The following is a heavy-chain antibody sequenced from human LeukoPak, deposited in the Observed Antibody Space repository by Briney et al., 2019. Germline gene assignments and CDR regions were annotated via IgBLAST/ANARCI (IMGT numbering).Heavy chain of an antibody. V-gene: IGHV1-69*13. CDR2: IIPIFGTA. D-gene: IGHD3-9*01. CDR1: GGTFSSYA. Sequence: SVKVSCKASGGTFSSYAISWVRQAPGQGLEWMGGIIPIFGTANYAQKFQGRVTITADESTGTAYMELSSLRSEDTAVYYCAWTYSRTRYFDWLSASSWFDPWGQGTLVTVSS. CDR3: AWTYSRTRYFDWLSASSWFDP. J-gene: IGHJ5*02.